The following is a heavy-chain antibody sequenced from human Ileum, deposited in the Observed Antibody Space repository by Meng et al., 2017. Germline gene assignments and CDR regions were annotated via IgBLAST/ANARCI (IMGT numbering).Heavy chain of an antibody. V-gene: IGHV3-15*01. CDR3: LYYRDSRDYHVDY. CDR2: IKSKPNGGTT. Sequence: EVQLVEYGGDLVKPGGSLRLSCAASGFTFSDAWLMWVRLAPGKGLEWVGRIKSKPNGGTTDYAAPLEGRITISRDDSKNKVFLEMNSLRTEDTAVYYCLYYRDSRDYHVDYWGQGTLVTISS. D-gene: IGHD3-22*01. CDR1: GFTFSDAW. J-gene: IGHJ4*02.